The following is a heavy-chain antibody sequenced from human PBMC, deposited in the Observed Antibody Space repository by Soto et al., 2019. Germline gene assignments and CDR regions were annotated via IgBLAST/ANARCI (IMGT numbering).Heavy chain of an antibody. CDR3: ARDKENRSPGSRQGYYYGMDV. J-gene: IGHJ6*02. Sequence: EVQLVESGGGLIQPGGSLRLSCAASGFTVSSNYMSWVRQAPGKGLEWVSVIYSGGSTYYADSVKGRFTISRDNSKNTLKRNTNSLRADDTAVYYCARDKENRSPGSRQGYYYGMDVWGQGTTVTVSS. CDR2: IYSGGST. CDR1: GFTVSSNY. V-gene: IGHV3-53*01.